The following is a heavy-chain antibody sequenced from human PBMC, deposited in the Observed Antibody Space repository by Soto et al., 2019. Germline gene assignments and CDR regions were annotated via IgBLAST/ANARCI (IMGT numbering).Heavy chain of an antibody. Sequence: SVKVSCKASGGTFSSYAISWVRQAPGQGXEWMGGIIPIFGTANYAQKFQGRVTITADESTSTAYMELSSLRSEDTAVYYCASHGYYDFWSGYYEYWFDPWGQGALVTVSS. D-gene: IGHD3-3*01. V-gene: IGHV1-69*13. CDR1: GGTFSSYA. CDR3: ASHGYYDFWSGYYEYWFDP. J-gene: IGHJ5*02. CDR2: IIPIFGTA.